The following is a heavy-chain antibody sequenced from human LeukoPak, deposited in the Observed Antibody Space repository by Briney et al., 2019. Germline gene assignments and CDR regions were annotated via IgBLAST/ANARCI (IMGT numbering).Heavy chain of an antibody. D-gene: IGHD1-14*01. CDR3: AKDPEESDALDI. CDR1: GFTFSSYS. Sequence: PGGSLRLSCAASGFTFSSYSMNWVRQAPGKGLEWVSSISSSSSYIYYADSVKGRFTISRDNAKNSLYPLYLQMNSLRAEDTAVYYCAKDPEESDALDIWGQGTMVTVSS. J-gene: IGHJ3*02. CDR2: ISSSSSYI. V-gene: IGHV3-21*04.